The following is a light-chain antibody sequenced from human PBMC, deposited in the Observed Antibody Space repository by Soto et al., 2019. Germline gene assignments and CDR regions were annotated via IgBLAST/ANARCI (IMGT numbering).Light chain of an antibody. CDR3: SSHTLSRALQV. CDR1: SSNIGSNY. J-gene: IGLJ1*01. V-gene: IGLV1-47*02. CDR2: SNN. Sequence: QSALTQPPSASGTPGQRVTISCSGSSSNIGSNYVCWYQHLPGTAPKLLIYSNNQRPSGVSNRFSGSKSGNTASLTISGLQAEDEADYYCSSHTLSRALQVFGTGTKVTVL.